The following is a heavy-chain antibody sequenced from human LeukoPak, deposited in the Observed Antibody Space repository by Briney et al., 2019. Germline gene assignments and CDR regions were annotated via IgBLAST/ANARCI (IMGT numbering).Heavy chain of an antibody. Sequence: ASVRVSCTASGYTFTGYYMHWVRQAPGQGLEWMGWINPNSGGTNYAQKLQGRVTMTRDTSISTAYMELSRLRSDDTAVYYCASRNTRYCSSTSCHDYWGQGTLVTVSS. CDR2: INPNSGGT. D-gene: IGHD2-2*01. CDR1: GYTFTGYY. CDR3: ASRNTRYCSSTSCHDY. J-gene: IGHJ4*02. V-gene: IGHV1-2*02.